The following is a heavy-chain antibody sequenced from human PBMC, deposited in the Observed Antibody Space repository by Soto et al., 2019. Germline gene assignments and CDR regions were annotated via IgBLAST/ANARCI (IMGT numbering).Heavy chain of an antibody. CDR2: ISAYNGNT. Sequence: QVQLVQSGAEVKKPGASVKVSCKASGYTFTSYGISWVRQAPGQGLEWMGWISAYNGNTNYAQKLQGRVTMTTDTSTRTAYMELRSLRSDDTAVYYCARDLRYDYVWGSYRPHHFDYWGQGTLVTVSS. CDR3: ARDLRYDYVWGSYRPHHFDY. D-gene: IGHD3-16*02. J-gene: IGHJ4*02. V-gene: IGHV1-18*01. CDR1: GYTFTSYG.